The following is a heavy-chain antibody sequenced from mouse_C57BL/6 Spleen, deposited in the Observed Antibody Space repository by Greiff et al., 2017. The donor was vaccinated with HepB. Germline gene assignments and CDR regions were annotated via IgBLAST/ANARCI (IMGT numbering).Heavy chain of an antibody. CDR1: GYTFTSYW. CDR2: IDPNSGGT. CDR3: ARGDYGSSYGYWYCDV. J-gene: IGHJ1*03. Sequence: QVQLQQPGAELVKPGASVKLSCKASGYTFTSYWMHWVKQRPGRGLEWIGRIDPNSGGTKYNEKFKSKATLTVDKPSSTAYMQLSSLTSEDSAVYYWARGDYGSSYGYWYCDVWGTGTTVTVAS. D-gene: IGHD1-1*01. V-gene: IGHV1-72*01.